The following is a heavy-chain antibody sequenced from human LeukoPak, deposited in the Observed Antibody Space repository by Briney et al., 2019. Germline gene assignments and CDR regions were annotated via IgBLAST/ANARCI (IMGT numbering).Heavy chain of an antibody. Sequence: PSETLSLTCTVSGGSISSHYWSWIRQPPGKGLEWIGYINYSGSTNYNPSLKSRVTISVDTSKNQFSLKLSSVTAADTAVYYCARDFGPSLWFHFDYWGQGTLVTVSS. J-gene: IGHJ4*02. V-gene: IGHV4-59*11. CDR1: GGSISSHY. D-gene: IGHD3-10*01. CDR3: ARDFGPSLWFHFDY. CDR2: INYSGST.